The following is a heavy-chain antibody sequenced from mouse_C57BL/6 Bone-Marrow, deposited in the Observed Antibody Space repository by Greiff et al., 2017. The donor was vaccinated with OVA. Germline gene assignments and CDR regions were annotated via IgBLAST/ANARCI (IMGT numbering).Heavy chain of an antibody. CDR3: ARIITTVVAARYFDY. Sequence: VKLQQPGAELVKPGASVKLSCKASGYTFTSYWMHWVKQRPGQGLEWIGMIHPNSGSTNYNEKFKSKATLTVDKSSSTAYMQLSSLTSEDSAVYYCARIITTVVAARYFDYWGQGTTLTVSS. V-gene: IGHV1-64*01. CDR2: IHPNSGST. CDR1: GYTFTSYW. J-gene: IGHJ2*01. D-gene: IGHD1-1*01.